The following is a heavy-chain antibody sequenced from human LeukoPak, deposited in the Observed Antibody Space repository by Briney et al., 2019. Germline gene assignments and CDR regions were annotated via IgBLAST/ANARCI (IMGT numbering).Heavy chain of an antibody. CDR3: AIYSKVKEYYYYGVDV. Sequence: SVKVSCKASGGTFSSYAISWVRQAPGQGLEWMGRIIPIFGIANYAQKFQGRVTITADKSTSTAYMELSSLRSEDTAVYYCAIYSKVKEYYYYGVDVWGQGTTVTVSS. J-gene: IGHJ6*02. D-gene: IGHD4-11*01. V-gene: IGHV1-69*04. CDR1: GGTFSSYA. CDR2: IIPIFGIA.